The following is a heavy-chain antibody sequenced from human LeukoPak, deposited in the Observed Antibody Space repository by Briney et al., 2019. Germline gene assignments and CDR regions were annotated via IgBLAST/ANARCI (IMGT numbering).Heavy chain of an antibody. J-gene: IGHJ4*02. Sequence: GGSLRLSCGASGFTFSKNGMHWVRQAPGKGLEWVAFIRFDGSIKYYADSVKGRFTISRDNAKNSLYLQMNSLRAEDTAVYYCARVRGPAAVFDYWGQGTLVTVSS. CDR2: IRFDGSIK. CDR3: ARVRGPAAVFDY. V-gene: IGHV3-30*02. CDR1: GFTFSKNG. D-gene: IGHD2-2*01.